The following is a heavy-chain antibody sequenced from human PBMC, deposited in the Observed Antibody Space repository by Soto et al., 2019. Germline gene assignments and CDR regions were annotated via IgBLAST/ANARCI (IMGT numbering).Heavy chain of an antibody. CDR3: AREASVTMPHHEPDY. V-gene: IGHV3-30-3*01. D-gene: IGHD3-10*01. CDR1: GFTFSSYA. Sequence: QVQLVESGGGVVQPGRSLRLSCAASGFTFSSYAMHWVRQAPGKGLEWVAVISYDGSNKYYADSVKGRFTISRDNSKNTLYLQMNSLRAEDTAVYYFAREASVTMPHHEPDYWGQGTLVTVSS. J-gene: IGHJ4*02. CDR2: ISYDGSNK.